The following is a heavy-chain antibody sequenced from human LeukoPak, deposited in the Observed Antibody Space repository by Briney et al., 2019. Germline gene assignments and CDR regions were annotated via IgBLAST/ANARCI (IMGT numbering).Heavy chain of an antibody. CDR1: GYTFITND. J-gene: IGHJ4*02. Sequence: GASVKVSCKASGYTFITNDISWVRQAPGQGLEWMGWISAYNGNTNYAQKLQGRVTMTTDTSTSTAYMELRSLRSDDTAVYYCARFAVAGTVDYWGQGTLVTVSS. CDR3: ARFAVAGTVDY. V-gene: IGHV1-18*04. CDR2: ISAYNGNT. D-gene: IGHD6-19*01.